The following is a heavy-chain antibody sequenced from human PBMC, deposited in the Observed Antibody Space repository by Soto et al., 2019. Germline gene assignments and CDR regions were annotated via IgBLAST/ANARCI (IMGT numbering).Heavy chain of an antibody. D-gene: IGHD6-6*01. Sequence: TLSLTCSIYSGSLSGYYWSWIRQPPGKGLEWIGEISQSGNTNYSPSLKSRVSISIDPSKKQFSLNLASVSAADTAVYYCARAPKVSGSSQTRPDFWGQGTLVTVSS. CDR3: ARAPKVSGSSQTRPDF. CDR2: ISQSGNT. J-gene: IGHJ4*02. V-gene: IGHV4-34*01. CDR1: SGSLSGYY.